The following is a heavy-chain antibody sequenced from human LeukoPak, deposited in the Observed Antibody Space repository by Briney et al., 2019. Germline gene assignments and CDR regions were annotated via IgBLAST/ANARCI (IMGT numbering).Heavy chain of an antibody. Sequence: ASLKLSCTVSGYTLTELSMHWVRQAPGKGLEWMGGFDPEEPENGEAIYAQKFQGRVTMTKDTSTDTAYMELSSLRSEDTAVYYCTTGKIYCSSCSDDYWGQGTLVTVSS. CDR3: TTGKIYCSSCSDDY. D-gene: IGHD6-13*01. CDR2: FDPEEPENGEA. V-gene: IGHV1-24*01. CDR1: GYTLTELS. J-gene: IGHJ4*02.